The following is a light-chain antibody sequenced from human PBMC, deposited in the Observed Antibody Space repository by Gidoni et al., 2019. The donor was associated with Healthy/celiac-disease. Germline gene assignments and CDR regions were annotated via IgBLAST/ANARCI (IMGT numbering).Light chain of an antibody. Sequence: EIVLTQSPGTLSLSPGERATLSCRASQSVSSSYLAWYQQKPGQAPRLLIYGASSRATGLPDRFSGSGSGTDFTLTISRLEPEGFAVYYCQQYGSSPLYTFXQXTKLXIK. CDR1: QSVSSSY. J-gene: IGKJ2*01. V-gene: IGKV3-20*01. CDR2: GAS. CDR3: QQYGSSPLYT.